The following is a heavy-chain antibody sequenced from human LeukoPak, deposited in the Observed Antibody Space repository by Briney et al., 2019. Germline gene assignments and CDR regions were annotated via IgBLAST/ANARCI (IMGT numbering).Heavy chain of an antibody. V-gene: IGHV1-8*01. CDR2: MNPNSGNT. Sequence: ASVKVSCTASGYTFTSYDINWVRQATGQGLEWMGWMNPNSGNTGYAQKFQGRVTMTRNTSISTAYMELSSLRSEDTAVYYCARGGSRWLRNWFDPWGQGTLVTVSS. J-gene: IGHJ5*02. CDR1: GYTFTSYD. CDR3: ARGGSRWLRNWFDP. D-gene: IGHD5-24*01.